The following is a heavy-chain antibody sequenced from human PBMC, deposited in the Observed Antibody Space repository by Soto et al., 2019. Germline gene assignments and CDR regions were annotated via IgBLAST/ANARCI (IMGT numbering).Heavy chain of an antibody. CDR2: IYYSGST. J-gene: IGHJ6*03. V-gene: IGHV4-59*01. CDR3: AREAVVVPAARYYYYYYYMDV. Sequence: SETLYLTCTVSGGSISSYYWSWIRQPPGKGLEWIGYIYYSGSTNYNPSLKSRVTISVDTSKNQFSLKLSSVTAADTAVYYCAREAVVVPAARYYYYYYYMDVWGKGTTVTVSS. D-gene: IGHD2-2*01. CDR1: GGSISSYY.